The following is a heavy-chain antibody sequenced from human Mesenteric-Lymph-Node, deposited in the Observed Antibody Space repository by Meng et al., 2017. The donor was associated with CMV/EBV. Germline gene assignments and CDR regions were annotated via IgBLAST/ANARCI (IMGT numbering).Heavy chain of an antibody. D-gene: IGHD3-3*01. CDR1: GFTFSSYW. J-gene: IGHJ4*02. CDR2: IKQEGSEK. Sequence: GESLKISCAASGFTFSSYWMSWVRQAPGKGLEWVANIKQEGSEKYYVDSVKGRFTISRDNAKNSLYLQMNSLRAEDTAVYYCAKCSSVGVVIGHYYFDYWGQGTLVTVSS. CDR3: AKCSSVGVVIGHYYFDY. V-gene: IGHV3-7*01.